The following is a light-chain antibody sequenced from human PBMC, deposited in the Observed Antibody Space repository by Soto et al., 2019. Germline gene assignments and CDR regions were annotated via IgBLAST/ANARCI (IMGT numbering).Light chain of an antibody. CDR2: GAS. Sequence: EIVLTQSPGTLSVSPGERVTLSCRASQSVNSNYLAWYQQRPGQAPRLLIFGASYRATGIPDRFSGSGSGTDVTLTISRLEPEDFAVYYCQHYSSSPPEFTFGPGTKVDSK. J-gene: IGKJ3*01. V-gene: IGKV3-20*01. CDR3: QHYSSSPPEFT. CDR1: QSVNSNY.